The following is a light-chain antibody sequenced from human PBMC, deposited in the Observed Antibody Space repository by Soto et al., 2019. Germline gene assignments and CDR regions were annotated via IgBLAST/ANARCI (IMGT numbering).Light chain of an antibody. CDR1: QTIDSW. J-gene: IGKJ1*01. V-gene: IGKV1-5*03. CDR3: QQYHIYSGT. Sequence: DIQMTQSPSTLSASVGDRVTITCRASQTIDSWLVWYQQRPGKPPNLLIYKASTLASGVPSRFSVSGSGTEFTITINSLQPDDFATYYCQQYHIYSGTFGQGTKVEIK. CDR2: KAS.